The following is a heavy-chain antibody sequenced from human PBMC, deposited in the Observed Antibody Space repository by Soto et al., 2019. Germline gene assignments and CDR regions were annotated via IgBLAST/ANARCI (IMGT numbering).Heavy chain of an antibody. CDR1: GGSFTSNNW. D-gene: IGHD1-7*01. V-gene: IGHV4-4*02. J-gene: IGHJ4*01. CDR2: IYRTGST. Sequence: PSETLSLTCAVSGGSFTSNNWWTWVRQPPGQGLEWIGEIYRTGSTTHNPSLKSRVTISLDKSENQFSLKVTSLTAADTAVYYCASRDPGTSVDYWGHGTLVTVSS. CDR3: ASRDPGTSVDY.